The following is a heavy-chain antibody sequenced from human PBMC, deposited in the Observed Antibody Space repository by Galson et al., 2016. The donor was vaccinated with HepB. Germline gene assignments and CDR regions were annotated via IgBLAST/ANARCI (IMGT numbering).Heavy chain of an antibody. D-gene: IGHD4/OR15-4a*01. J-gene: IGHJ5*02. CDR1: GGSFSGYY. V-gene: IGHV4-34*01. CDR3: ARGQWCYQGSIYWFDP. Sequence: SETLSLTCAVYGGSFSGYYWSWIRQPPGKGLEWIGEINHSGSTDYNPSLKSRVTISVATSKTQFSLNLMSVTAADTALYYGARGQWCYQGSIYWFDPWGQGALVTVSS. CDR2: INHSGST.